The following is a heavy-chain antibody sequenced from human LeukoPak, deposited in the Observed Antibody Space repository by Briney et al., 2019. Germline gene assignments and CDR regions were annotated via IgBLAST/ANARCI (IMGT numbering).Heavy chain of an antibody. CDR3: AITYSSSDEFDY. Sequence: ASVKVSCKASGYTFTSYYIHWVRQAPGQGLEWMGIINPSGGSTTYAQKFQGRVAMTRDTSTSRVYMEVSSLRSEDTAVYYCAITYSSSDEFDYWGQGTLVTVSS. V-gene: IGHV1-46*01. D-gene: IGHD6-13*01. J-gene: IGHJ4*02. CDR1: GYTFTSYY. CDR2: INPSGGST.